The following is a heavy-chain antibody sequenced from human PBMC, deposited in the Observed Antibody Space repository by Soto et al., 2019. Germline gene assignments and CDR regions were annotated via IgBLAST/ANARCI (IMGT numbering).Heavy chain of an antibody. Sequence: SETLSLTCTVSGGSISSYYWSWIRQPPGKGLEWIGYIYYSGSTYYNPSLKSRVTISVDTSKNQFSLKLSSVTAADTAVYYCARRGNYYGSGSYYDWGKGTTVTVSS. V-gene: IGHV4-59*04. D-gene: IGHD3-10*01. CDR1: GGSISSYY. CDR2: IYYSGST. CDR3: ARRGNYYGSGSYYD. J-gene: IGHJ6*04.